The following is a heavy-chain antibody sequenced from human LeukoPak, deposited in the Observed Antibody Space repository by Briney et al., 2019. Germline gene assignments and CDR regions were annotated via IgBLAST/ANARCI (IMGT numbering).Heavy chain of an antibody. CDR3: ARDPGGQLLHNWFDP. V-gene: IGHV4-4*07. CDR1: GGSISSYY. Sequence: SETLSLTCIVSGGSISSYYWSWIRQPAGKGLEWIGRIYTSGSTNYNPSLKSRVTMSVDTSKNQFSLKLSSVTAADTAVYYCARDPGGQLLHNWFDPWGQGTLVTVSS. D-gene: IGHD2-2*01. CDR2: IYTSGST. J-gene: IGHJ5*02.